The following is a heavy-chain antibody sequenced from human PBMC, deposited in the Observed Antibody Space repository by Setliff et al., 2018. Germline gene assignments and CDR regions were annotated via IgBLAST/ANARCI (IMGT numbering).Heavy chain of an antibody. CDR3: VRDRFYNSWSGTSITAPHDAFDI. CDR1: GGTFSSYG. CDR2: TIPMFGTT. D-gene: IGHD3-3*01. Sequence: SVKVSCKASGGTFSSYGISWVRQAPGQGLEWMGGTIPMFGTTEYAQRCQGRLTIITDESTNTAFMQLSSLRSDDTAVYYCVRDRFYNSWSGTSITAPHDAFDIWGQGTMVTVSS. V-gene: IGHV1-69*05. J-gene: IGHJ3*02.